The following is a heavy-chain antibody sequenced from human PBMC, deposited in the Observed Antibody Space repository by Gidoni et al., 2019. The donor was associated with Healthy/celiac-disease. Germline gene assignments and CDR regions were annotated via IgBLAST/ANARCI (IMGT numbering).Heavy chain of an antibody. CDR2: IYYSGST. D-gene: IGHD6-13*01. CDR1: GGSISSYY. CDR3: ARHEIVAAGSFGP. V-gene: IGHV4-59*08. J-gene: IGHJ5*02. Sequence: QVQLQESGPGLVKPSETLSLTCTVSGGSISSYYWSWIRQPPGKGLEWIGYIYYSGSTNYNPSLKSRVTISVDTSKNQFSLKLSSVTAADTAVYYCARHEIVAAGSFGPWGQGTLVTVSS.